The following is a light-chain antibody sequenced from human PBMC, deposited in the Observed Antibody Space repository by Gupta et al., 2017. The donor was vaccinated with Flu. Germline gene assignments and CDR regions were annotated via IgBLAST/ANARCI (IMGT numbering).Light chain of an antibody. J-gene: IGKJ3*01. CDR2: GAS. Sequence: DIQLTQSPSFLSASVGGRVTISCRASQDISSYLAWYHQKPGKAPKLLIYGASALQSGVPSRFSGSGSGTDFTLTISSLHPEDFGTYYCQQLNSYPPNTFGPGTKVDI. V-gene: IGKV1-9*01. CDR1: QDISSY. CDR3: QQLNSYPPNT.